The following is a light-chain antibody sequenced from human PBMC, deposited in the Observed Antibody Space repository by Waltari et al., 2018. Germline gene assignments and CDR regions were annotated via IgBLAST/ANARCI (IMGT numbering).Light chain of an antibody. CDR3: QQYYIIPYT. CDR2: TTS. Sequence: DVQMTQSPSSLSASVGDRVTITCRASQGISNSLVWYQQKPGKAPKLLLSTTSTLQSGVPSRFSGSGSGTVFTLTINSLQPEDFATYYCQQYYIIPYTFGQGTNLEIK. CDR1: QGISNS. J-gene: IGKJ2*01. V-gene: IGKV1-NL1*01.